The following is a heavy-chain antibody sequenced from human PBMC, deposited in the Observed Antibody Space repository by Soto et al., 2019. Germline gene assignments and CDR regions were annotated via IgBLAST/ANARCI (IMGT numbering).Heavy chain of an antibody. Sequence: SETLSLTCTVSGGSISSYYWSWIRQPPGKGLEWIGYIYYSGSTNYNPSLKSRVTISVDTSKNQFSLKLSSVTAADTAVYYCVRGFQYSSSWYGAFDIWGQGTMVTVSS. CDR3: VRGFQYSSSWYGAFDI. J-gene: IGHJ3*02. CDR1: GGSISSYY. CDR2: IYYSGST. V-gene: IGHV4-59*01. D-gene: IGHD6-13*01.